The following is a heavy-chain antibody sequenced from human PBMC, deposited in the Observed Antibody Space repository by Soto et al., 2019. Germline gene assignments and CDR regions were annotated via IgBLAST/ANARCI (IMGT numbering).Heavy chain of an antibody. CDR2: ISSSSSYI. V-gene: IGHV3-21*01. Sequence: GSLRLSCAASGFTFSSYSMNWVRQAPGKGLEWVSSISSSSSYIYYADSVKGRFTISRDNAKNSLYLQMNSLRAEDTAVYYCARDSTALYYDFWSGYSFDYWGQGTLVTVSS. CDR1: GFTFSSYS. D-gene: IGHD3-3*01. J-gene: IGHJ4*02. CDR3: ARDSTALYYDFWSGYSFDY.